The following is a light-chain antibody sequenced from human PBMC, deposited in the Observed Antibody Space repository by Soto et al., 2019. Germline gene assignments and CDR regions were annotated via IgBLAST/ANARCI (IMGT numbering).Light chain of an antibody. CDR1: QSVSSN. Sequence: EIVMTQSPATLSVSPGERATLSCRASQSVSSNLAWFQQKPGQAPRLLIYGASTRATGIPARFSGSGSGTEFTLTISSLQSEDFAVYYCQQYNNWPQGVTFGGGTKVEIK. CDR3: QQYNNWPQGVT. J-gene: IGKJ4*01. CDR2: GAS. V-gene: IGKV3-15*01.